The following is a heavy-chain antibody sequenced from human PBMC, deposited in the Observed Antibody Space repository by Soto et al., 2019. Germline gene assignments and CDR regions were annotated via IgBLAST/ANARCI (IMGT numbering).Heavy chain of an antibody. Sequence: EVQLLESGGTLVQVGGSLRLSCVASGFSFSNYAVTWVRKAPGKGLEWVSAISGSGAGTYYADSVKGRFTISRDNSKNTVQLQMNSLRVEDTAVYQCAKRSKSGSNYVGTAMDVWGQGTTVIVS. CDR1: GFSFSNYA. V-gene: IGHV3-23*01. D-gene: IGHD1-26*01. CDR3: AKRSKSGSNYVGTAMDV. CDR2: ISGSGAGT. J-gene: IGHJ6*02.